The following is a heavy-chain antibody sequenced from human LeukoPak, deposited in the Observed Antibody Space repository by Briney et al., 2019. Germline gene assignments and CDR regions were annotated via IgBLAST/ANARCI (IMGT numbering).Heavy chain of an antibody. J-gene: IGHJ4*02. Sequence: GGSLRLSCAASGFTFSDYYMSWVRQAPGKGLEWVSGISGSGDNTYYADSVKGRFTISRDNSKNTLYVQVNSLGTEDTAAYYCAKGSYYDSSGSFYFDYWGQGTLVTVSS. CDR1: GFTFSDYY. CDR2: ISGSGDNT. D-gene: IGHD3-22*01. CDR3: AKGSYYDSSGSFYFDY. V-gene: IGHV3-23*01.